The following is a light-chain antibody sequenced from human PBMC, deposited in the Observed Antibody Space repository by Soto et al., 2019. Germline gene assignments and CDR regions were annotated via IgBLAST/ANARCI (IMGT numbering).Light chain of an antibody. V-gene: IGKV3-15*01. Sequence: EIVMTQSPATLSVSPGERATLSCRASQSLSSNLAWYQQKPGQAPRLHLYGATTRATGIPARFSGSGSGTEFTLTISSLQSEDFAVYYCQKYNNWPSHITFGPGTKVDIK. J-gene: IGKJ3*01. CDR1: QSLSSN. CDR2: GAT. CDR3: QKYNNWPSHIT.